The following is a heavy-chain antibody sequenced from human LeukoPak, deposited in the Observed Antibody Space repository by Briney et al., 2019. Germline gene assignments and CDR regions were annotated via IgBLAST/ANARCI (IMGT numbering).Heavy chain of an antibody. Sequence: PGGSLRLSCAASGFTFSSYGMHWVRQAPGKGLEWVAFIRYDGSNKYYADSVKGRFTISRDNSKNTLYLQMNSLRAEDTAVYYCAKDRTTVTHSGYFDYWGQGALVTVSS. CDR2: IRYDGSNK. CDR3: AKDRTTVTHSGYFDY. D-gene: IGHD4-17*01. J-gene: IGHJ4*02. CDR1: GFTFSSYG. V-gene: IGHV3-30*02.